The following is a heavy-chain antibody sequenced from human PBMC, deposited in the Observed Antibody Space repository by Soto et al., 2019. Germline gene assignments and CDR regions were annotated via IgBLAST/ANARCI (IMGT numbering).Heavy chain of an antibody. Sequence: QVPLVQSGAEVKKPGASVKVSCKASGYTFTSYAMHWVRQAPGQRLEWMGWINAGNGNTKYSQKFQGRVTITRDTSASTAYKELSSLRSEDTAVYYCARGHSSGWPNLLGYWGQGTLVTVSS. J-gene: IGHJ4*02. CDR1: GYTFTSYA. CDR2: INAGNGNT. V-gene: IGHV1-3*01. D-gene: IGHD6-19*01. CDR3: ARGHSSGWPNLLGY.